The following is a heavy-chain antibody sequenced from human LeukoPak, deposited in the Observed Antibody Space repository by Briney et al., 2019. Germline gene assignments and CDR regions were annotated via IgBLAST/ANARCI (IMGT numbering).Heavy chain of an antibody. CDR1: GFTFSNYA. CDR3: AKGDLFDY. Sequence: PGGSLRLSCAASGFTFSNYAMSWVRQAPGKGLEWVSTLTGSGSSTYYADSVKGRFAIFRDNSKNTLYLQMNSLRAEDTAVYYCAKGDLFDYWGQGTLVTVSS. V-gene: IGHV3-23*01. CDR2: LTGSGSST. D-gene: IGHD2-21*02. J-gene: IGHJ4*02.